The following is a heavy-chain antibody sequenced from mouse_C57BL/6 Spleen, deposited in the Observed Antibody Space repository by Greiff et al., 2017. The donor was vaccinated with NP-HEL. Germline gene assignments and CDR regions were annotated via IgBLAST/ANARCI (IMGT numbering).Heavy chain of an antibody. Sequence: EVKLMESGPGLVKPSQSLSLTCSVTGYSITSGYYWNWIRQFPGNKLEWMGYISYDGSNNYNPSLKNRISITRDTSKNQFFLKLNSVTTEDTATYYCASIYDGYYEDAMDYWGQGTSVTVSS. CDR1: GYSITSGYY. D-gene: IGHD2-3*01. CDR2: ISYDGSN. V-gene: IGHV3-6*01. CDR3: ASIYDGYYEDAMDY. J-gene: IGHJ4*01.